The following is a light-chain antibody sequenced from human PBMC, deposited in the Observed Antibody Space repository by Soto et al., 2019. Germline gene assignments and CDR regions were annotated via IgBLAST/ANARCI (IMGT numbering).Light chain of an antibody. CDR3: SSYTRSSPYV. J-gene: IGLJ1*01. CDR1: SSDVGGYNY. V-gene: IGLV2-14*01. Sequence: QSALTQPASVSGSPGQSITISCTGTSSDVGGYNYVSWYQQYPGKAPKLMIYDVSNRPSGVSNRFSGSKSGNTASLTISGLQAEDEDDYYCSSYTRSSPYVFGTGTKLTVL. CDR2: DVS.